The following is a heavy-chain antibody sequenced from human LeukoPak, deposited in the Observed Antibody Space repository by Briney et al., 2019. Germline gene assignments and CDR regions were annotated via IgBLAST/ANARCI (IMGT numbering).Heavy chain of an antibody. D-gene: IGHD6-19*01. CDR2: INAGNGNT. CDR1: GYTFTSYA. J-gene: IGHJ4*02. V-gene: IGHV1-3*03. CDR3: ARVVRYSSGPLTDLLPYYFDY. Sequence: ASVTVSFKASGYTFTSYAMHWARQAPGQRLEWMGWINAGNGNTKYSQEFQGRVTITRDTSASAVYMELSSLRSDDMAVYYCARVVRYSSGPLTDLLPYYFDYWGQGTLVTVSS.